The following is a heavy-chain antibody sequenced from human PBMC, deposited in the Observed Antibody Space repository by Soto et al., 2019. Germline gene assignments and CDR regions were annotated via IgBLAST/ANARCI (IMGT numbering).Heavy chain of an antibody. D-gene: IGHD3-10*01. Sequence: PGGSLRLSCAASGFTFSSYGMHWVRQAPGKGLEWVAVIWYDGSNKYYADSVKGRFTISRDNSKNTLYLQMNSLRAEDTAVYYCAREVRFLYYFDYWGQGTLVTVSS. CDR3: AREVRFLYYFDY. CDR2: IWYDGSNK. CDR1: GFTFSSYG. V-gene: IGHV3-33*01. J-gene: IGHJ4*02.